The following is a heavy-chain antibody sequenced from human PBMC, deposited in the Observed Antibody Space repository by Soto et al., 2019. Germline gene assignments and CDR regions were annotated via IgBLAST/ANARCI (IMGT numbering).Heavy chain of an antibody. CDR1: GFTFSSYA. V-gene: IGHV3-23*01. D-gene: IGHD2-15*01. CDR2: ISGSGGST. J-gene: IGHJ6*03. Sequence: LRLSCAASGFTFSSYAMSWVRQAPGKGLEWVSAISGSGGSTYYADSVKGRFTISRDNSKNTLYLQMNSLRAEDTAVYYCAKDYCSGGSCYPYYYYYYMDVWGKGTTVTVSS. CDR3: AKDYCSGGSCYPYYYYYYMDV.